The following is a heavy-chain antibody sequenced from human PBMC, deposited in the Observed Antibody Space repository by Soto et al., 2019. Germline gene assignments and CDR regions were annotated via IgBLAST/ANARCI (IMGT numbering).Heavy chain of an antibody. CDR1: GFIFSNAW. V-gene: IGHV3-15*07. CDR3: TTDSYMANIIVRFDY. J-gene: IGHJ4*01. Sequence: EVHLVESGGGLVKPGGSLRLSCAASGFIFSNAWINWVRQAPGKGLEWVGRVKSKTDGGTTDFAAPVKGRFAISRNESKDMVYLEINSIKTEDTAIYYCTTDSYMANIIVRFDYWGHGTLVTVSS. CDR2: VKSKTDGGTT. D-gene: IGHD5-12*01.